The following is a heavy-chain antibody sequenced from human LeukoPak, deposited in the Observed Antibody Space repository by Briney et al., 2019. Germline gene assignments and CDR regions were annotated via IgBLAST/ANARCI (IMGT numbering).Heavy chain of an antibody. CDR3: ARVASGWREGYYFDY. CDR2: ISGSGGST. Sequence: GGSLRLSCAASGFTFSNYGMSWVRQAPGKGLEWVSVISGSGGSTYYADSVKGRFTISRDNSKNTLYLQMNSLRAEDTAVYYCARVASGWREGYYFDYWGQGTLVTVSS. D-gene: IGHD6-19*01. V-gene: IGHV3-23*01. J-gene: IGHJ4*02. CDR1: GFTFSNYG.